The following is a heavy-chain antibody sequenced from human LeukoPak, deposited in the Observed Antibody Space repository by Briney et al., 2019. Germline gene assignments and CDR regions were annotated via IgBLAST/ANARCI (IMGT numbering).Heavy chain of an antibody. V-gene: IGHV4-39*01. J-gene: IGHJ5*02. CDR3: ARHKQGIAVAGTGWFDP. D-gene: IGHD6-19*01. CDR2: IYYSGST. Sequence: GSLRLSCAASGFTFSSYSMNWVRQAPGKGLEWIGSIYYSGSTYYNPSLESRVTISVDTSKNQFSLKLSSVTAADTAVYYCARHKQGIAVAGTGWFDPWGQGTLVTVSS. CDR1: GFTFSSYSMN.